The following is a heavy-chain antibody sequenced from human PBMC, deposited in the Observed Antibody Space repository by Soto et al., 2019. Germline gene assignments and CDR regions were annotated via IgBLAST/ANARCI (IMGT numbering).Heavy chain of an antibody. CDR1: VFTFSSYD. CDR2: IGTAGDT. Sequence: PGVSLRLSCSASVFTFSSYDMHWVRQGPGKGLEWVSAIGTAGDTNYAGSVKGRFTISRENAKNSLYLQMNSLRAGDTAIYFCARAIGPTLFDYWGQGTLVTVSS. V-gene: IGHV3-13*04. CDR3: ARAIGPTLFDY. D-gene: IGHD3-22*01. J-gene: IGHJ4*02.